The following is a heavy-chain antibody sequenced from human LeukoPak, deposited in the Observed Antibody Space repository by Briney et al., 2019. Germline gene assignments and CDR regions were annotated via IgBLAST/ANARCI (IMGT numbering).Heavy chain of an antibody. CDR1: GYTFTSYY. D-gene: IGHD6-13*01. V-gene: IGHV1-46*01. J-gene: IGHJ4*02. CDR2: INPSGGST. Sequence: GASVKVSCKASGYTFTSYYMHWVRQAPGQGLEWMGIINPSGGSTSYAQKFQGRVTMTRDMSTSTVYMELSSLRSEDTAVYYCARAAGIAAAGTHFDYWGQGTLVTVSS. CDR3: ARAAGIAAAGTHFDY.